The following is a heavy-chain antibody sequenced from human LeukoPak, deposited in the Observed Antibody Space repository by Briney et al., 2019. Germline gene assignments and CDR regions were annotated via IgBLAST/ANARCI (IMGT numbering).Heavy chain of an antibody. V-gene: IGHV1-69*13. Sequence: SVKVSCKASGYTFTSYAISWVRQAPGQGLEWMGGIIPIFGTANYAQKFQGRVTITADESTSTAYMELSSLRSEDTAVYYCARAGVYYDFWSGSEYRNAFDIWGQGTMVTVSS. CDR2: IIPIFGTA. CDR3: ARAGVYYDFWSGSEYRNAFDI. J-gene: IGHJ3*02. CDR1: GYTFTSYA. D-gene: IGHD3-3*01.